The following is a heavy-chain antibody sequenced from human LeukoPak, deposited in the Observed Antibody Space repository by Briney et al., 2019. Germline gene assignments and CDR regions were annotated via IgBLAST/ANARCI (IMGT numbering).Heavy chain of an antibody. Sequence: GSLRLSCAASGFTFDDYTMHWVRQAPGKGLEWVAVISYDGSNKYYADSVKGRFTISRDNSKNTLYLQMNSLRAEDTAVYYCARDPRDSSSSAFYWYFDLWGRGTLVTVSS. D-gene: IGHD6-6*01. J-gene: IGHJ2*01. CDR2: ISYDGSNK. V-gene: IGHV3-30-3*01. CDR3: ARDPRDSSSSAFYWYFDL. CDR1: GFTFDDYT.